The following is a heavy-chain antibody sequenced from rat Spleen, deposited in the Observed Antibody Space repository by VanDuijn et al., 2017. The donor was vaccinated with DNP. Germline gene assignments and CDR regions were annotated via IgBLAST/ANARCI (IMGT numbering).Heavy chain of an antibody. CDR2: ISPRGGST. CDR1: GFTFSNYD. Sequence: EVQLVESGGGLVQPGRSLKLSCAASGFTFSNYDMAWVRQAPTTGLDWVASISPRGGSTYYRDSVKGRFTISRDNAKSTLYLQMDSLRSEDTATYYCATLYSSYISTYFDYWGQGVMVTVSS. CDR3: ATLYSSYISTYFDY. J-gene: IGHJ2*01. D-gene: IGHD1-2*01. V-gene: IGHV5-19*01.